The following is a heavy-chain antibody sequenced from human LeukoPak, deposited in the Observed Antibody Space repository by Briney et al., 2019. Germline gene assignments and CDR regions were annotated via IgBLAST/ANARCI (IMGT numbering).Heavy chain of an antibody. CDR3: ARKGRSTLDF. CDR1: GYIFTSYY. Sequence: ASVKVSCKTSGYIFTSYYIYWVRQAPGQGFEWIAWIDPNNGDSKYSQTFQGRVNMARDTSVSTAFMELRGLRSDDTAIYFCARKGRSTLDFWGQGTLVTVSS. CDR2: IDPNNGDS. J-gene: IGHJ4*02. V-gene: IGHV1-2*02. D-gene: IGHD1-26*01.